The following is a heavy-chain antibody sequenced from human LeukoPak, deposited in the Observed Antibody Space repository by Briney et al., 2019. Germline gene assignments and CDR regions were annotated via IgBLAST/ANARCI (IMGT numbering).Heavy chain of an antibody. V-gene: IGHV4-59*08. J-gene: IGHJ5*02. Sequence: PSETLSLTCSVFDGSISNYYWSWIRQPPGKGLKWIGYAYYSGSTTYNPSLESRVTISVDTSKNQFSLKLTAVTAADTAVYYCARNSAVATSRSWFDPWGQGTLVTVSS. CDR3: ARNSAVATSRSWFDP. CDR2: AYYSGST. D-gene: IGHD6-19*01. CDR1: DGSISNYY.